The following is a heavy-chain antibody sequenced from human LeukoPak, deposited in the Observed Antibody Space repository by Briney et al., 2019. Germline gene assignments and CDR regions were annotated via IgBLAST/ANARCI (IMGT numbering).Heavy chain of an antibody. D-gene: IGHD3-22*01. V-gene: IGHV3-48*04. J-gene: IGHJ4*02. CDR2: ISSTSRNI. CDR1: GFDFSIYS. CDR3: TRVGTSGYTADY. Sequence: GGSLRLSCAASGFDFSIYSINWVRQAPGKGLEWISYISSTSRNIYFADSVKGRFTISRDNAQNSVSLQMNSLRAEDTAVYFCTRVGTSGYTADYWGQGTRVTVS.